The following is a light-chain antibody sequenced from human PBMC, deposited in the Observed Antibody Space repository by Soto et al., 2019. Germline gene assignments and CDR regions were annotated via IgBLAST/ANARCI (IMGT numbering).Light chain of an antibody. V-gene: IGKV3-11*01. J-gene: IGKJ5*01. CDR1: QSVRSF. Sequence: EIVLTQSPATLSLSPGDRATLACRASQSVRSFLAWYQQKPGQAPRLLIYDASNRATGVPARFSGSGSGTDFTLTISSLEPEDFAVYYCQQRSNWPPITFGQGTRLENK. CDR3: QQRSNWPPIT. CDR2: DAS.